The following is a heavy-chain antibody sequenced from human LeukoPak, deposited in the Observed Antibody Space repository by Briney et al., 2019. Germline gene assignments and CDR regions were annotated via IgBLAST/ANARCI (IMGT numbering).Heavy chain of an antibody. CDR1: GFTFSSYW. CDR2: IKQDGSEN. V-gene: IGHV3-7*01. CDR3: ARSLGLYYMDV. J-gene: IGHJ6*03. Sequence: GGSLRLSCAASGFTFSSYWMSWVRQAPGEGVEWVANIKQDGSENYYVDSVKGRFTISRENAKNSLYLKMNSLRAEDTAVYYCARSLGLYYMDVWGKGTTVTVSS.